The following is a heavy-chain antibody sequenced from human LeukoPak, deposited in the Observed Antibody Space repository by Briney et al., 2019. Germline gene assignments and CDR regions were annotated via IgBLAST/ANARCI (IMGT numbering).Heavy chain of an antibody. CDR1: GFTFSNHY. V-gene: IGHV3-74*01. J-gene: IGHJ4*02. D-gene: IGHD4-17*01. CDR3: AKAWYGDYYFDF. CDR2: INSDGSST. Sequence: GGSLRLSCAASGFTFSNHYMHWVRQAPGKGLVWVSRINSDGSSTAYADSVKGRFTISRDNAKNSLYLQMNSLRAEDTALYYCAKAWYGDYYFDFWGQGTLVTVSS.